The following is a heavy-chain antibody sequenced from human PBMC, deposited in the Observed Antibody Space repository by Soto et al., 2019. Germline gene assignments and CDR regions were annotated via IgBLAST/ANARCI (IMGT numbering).Heavy chain of an antibody. CDR3: ARPGNYGSGSYLYYLDY. V-gene: IGHV4-39*01. CDR2: IYYSGST. Sequence: PSETLSLTCTVSGGSISSSSYYWGWIHQPPGKGLEWIGSIYYSGSTYYNPSLKSRVTISVDTSKNQFSLKLSSVTAADTAVYYCARPGNYGSGSYLYYLDYWGQGTLVTVSS. J-gene: IGHJ4*02. CDR1: GGSISSSSYY. D-gene: IGHD3-10*01.